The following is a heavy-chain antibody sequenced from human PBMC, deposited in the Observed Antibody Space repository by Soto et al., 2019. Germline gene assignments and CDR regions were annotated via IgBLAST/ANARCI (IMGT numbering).Heavy chain of an antibody. Sequence: SETLSLTCTVSGGSISSSSYYWGWIRQPPGKGLEWIGSIYYSGSTYYNPSLKSRVTISVDTSKNQFSLKLSSVTAADTAVYYCARQGAYNWNDVGFDYWGQGTLVTVSS. CDR1: GGSISSSSYY. CDR2: IYYSGST. V-gene: IGHV4-39*01. CDR3: ARQGAYNWNDVGFDY. J-gene: IGHJ4*02. D-gene: IGHD1-1*01.